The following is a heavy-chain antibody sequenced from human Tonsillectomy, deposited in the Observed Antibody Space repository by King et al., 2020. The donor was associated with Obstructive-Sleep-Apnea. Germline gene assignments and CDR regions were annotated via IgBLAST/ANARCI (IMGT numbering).Heavy chain of an antibody. CDR1: GFTFSSYA. CDR3: AKPPATIDYYYGMDV. Sequence: VQLVESGGGLVQPGGSLRLSCAASGFTFSSYAMSWVRQAPGTGLEWVSASRGSVGSTYYEVSVKGRFTISRDNSKNTLYLQMNSLRAEDTAVYYCAKPPATIDYYYGMDVWGQGTTVTVSS. CDR2: SRGSVGST. D-gene: IGHD5-12*01. V-gene: IGHV3-23*04. J-gene: IGHJ6*02.